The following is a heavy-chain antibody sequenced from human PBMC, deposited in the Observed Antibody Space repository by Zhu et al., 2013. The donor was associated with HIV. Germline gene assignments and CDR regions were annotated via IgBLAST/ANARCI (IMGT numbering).Heavy chain of an antibody. CDR2: ISPNSGGT. CDR1: GYRFSDSY. CDR3: AGPLNDFWTGLGY. V-gene: IGHV1-2*02. D-gene: IGHD3-3*01. J-gene: IGHJ4*02. Sequence: QVQLVQSGPEVKKPGASVKVSCKAAGYRFSDSYIHWVRQAPGQGLEWMGWISPNSGGTHYAQPFQGRVTMTRDTSISTAYLEVSSLRSDDTAVYYCAGPLNDFWTGLGYWGQGTLVTVSS.